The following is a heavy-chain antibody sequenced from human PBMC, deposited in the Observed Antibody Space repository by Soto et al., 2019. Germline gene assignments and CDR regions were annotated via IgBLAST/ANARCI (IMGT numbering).Heavy chain of an antibody. CDR2: ISYDGSNK. Sequence: PGGSLRLSCTASGFTFSDYAMRWVRLAPGKGLEWVAVISYDGSNKYYADSVKGRFTISRDNSKNTLYLQMNSLRAEDTAVYYCAKDRKVGYSYGPYYYYYGMDVWGQGTTVTVSS. D-gene: IGHD5-18*01. J-gene: IGHJ6*02. CDR1: GFTFSDYA. V-gene: IGHV3-30*18. CDR3: AKDRKVGYSYGPYYYYYGMDV.